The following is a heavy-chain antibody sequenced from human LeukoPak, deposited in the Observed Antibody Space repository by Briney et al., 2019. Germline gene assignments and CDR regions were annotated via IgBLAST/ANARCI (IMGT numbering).Heavy chain of an antibody. V-gene: IGHV3-21*01. Sequence: GGSLRLSCAASGFTLSHYTMNWVRQAPGKGLEWVSSISSSSSYMYYADSVKGRFTISRDNAKNSLYLQMNSLRAEDTAVYYCARDHGITIFGVVIPSGSTDYWGQGTLVTVSS. CDR3: ARDHGITIFGVVIPSGSTDY. J-gene: IGHJ4*02. D-gene: IGHD3-3*01. CDR2: ISSSSSYM. CDR1: GFTLSHYT.